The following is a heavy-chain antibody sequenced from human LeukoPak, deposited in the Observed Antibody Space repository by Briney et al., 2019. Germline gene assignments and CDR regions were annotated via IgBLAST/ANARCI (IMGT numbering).Heavy chain of an antibody. J-gene: IGHJ6*04. V-gene: IGHV1-46*01. CDR2: INPSGGST. Sequence: GASVKVSCKASGYTFTSYYMHWVRQAPGQGLEWMGIINPSGGSTSYAQKFQGRVTMTRDTSTSTVYMELSSLRSEDTAVYYCARDGTPSYTSGWVYMDAWGKGTTITISS. CDR3: ARDGTPSYTSGWVYMDA. D-gene: IGHD6-19*01. CDR1: GYTFTSYY.